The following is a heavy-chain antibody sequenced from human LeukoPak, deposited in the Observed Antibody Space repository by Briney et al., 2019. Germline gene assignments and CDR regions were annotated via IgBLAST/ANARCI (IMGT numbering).Heavy chain of an antibody. J-gene: IGHJ2*01. CDR3: ARGGKAAVRFDL. CDR1: GGSISSGDYY. CDR2: IYYSGST. Sequence: SETLSLTCTVSGGSISSGDYYWSWIRQPPGKGLEWIGYIYYSGSTYYNPSLKSRVTISVDTSKNQFSLKLSSVTAADTAVYYCARGGKAAVRFDLWGRGTLVSVSS. D-gene: IGHD2-15*01. V-gene: IGHV4-30-4*01.